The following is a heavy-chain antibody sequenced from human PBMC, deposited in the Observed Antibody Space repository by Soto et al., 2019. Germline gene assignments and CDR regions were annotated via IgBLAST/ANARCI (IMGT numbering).Heavy chain of an antibody. CDR3: ARVESTNCTNGVCYGPFDY. V-gene: IGHV1-2*04. D-gene: IGHD2-8*01. CDR2: INPNSGGT. J-gene: IGHJ4*02. CDR1: GYTFTGYY. Sequence: GASVKVSCKASGYTFTGYYMHWVRQAPGQGLEWMGWINPNSGGTNYAQKFQGWVTMTRDTSISTAYMELSRLRSDDTAVYYCARVESTNCTNGVCYGPFDYWGQGTLVTVSS.